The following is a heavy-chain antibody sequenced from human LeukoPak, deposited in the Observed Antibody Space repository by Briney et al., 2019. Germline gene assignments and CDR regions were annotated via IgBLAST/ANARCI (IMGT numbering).Heavy chain of an antibody. Sequence: GGSLRLSRAASGFTFSSYWMSWVRQAPGKGLEWVANIKQDGSEKYYVDSVKGRFTISRDNAKNSLYLQMNSLRAEDTAVYYCARVVADWELCVWGQGTLVTVSS. V-gene: IGHV3-7*01. J-gene: IGHJ4*02. CDR2: IKQDGSEK. CDR3: ARVVADWELCV. CDR1: GFTFSSYW. D-gene: IGHD3-16*01.